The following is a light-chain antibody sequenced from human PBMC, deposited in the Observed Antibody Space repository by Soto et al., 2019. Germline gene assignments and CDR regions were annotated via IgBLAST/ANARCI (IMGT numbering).Light chain of an antibody. V-gene: IGKV2-30*01. CDR1: QGLVYSDGNIN. Sequence: DVAMTQSPLSLPVTLGQPASISCRSSQGLVYSDGNINLNWFQQRPGQSPRRLIYRVSKRDSGVPDRFSGSVSGTDFTLRISRVEAEDVGVYYCMQGTHWPWTFGQGTKVEIK. J-gene: IGKJ1*01. CDR3: MQGTHWPWT. CDR2: RVS.